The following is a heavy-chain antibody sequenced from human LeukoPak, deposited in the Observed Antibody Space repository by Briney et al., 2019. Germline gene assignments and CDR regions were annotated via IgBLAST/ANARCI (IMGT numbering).Heavy chain of an antibody. V-gene: IGHV1-2*02. J-gene: IGHJ4*02. CDR2: INPNSGGT. D-gene: IGHD4-23*01. CDR3: ARDLAYGGNGFDY. CDR1: GYTFTGYY. Sequence: ASVKVSCKASGYTFTGYYMHWVRQAPGQGLEWMGWINPNSGGTNYAQKFQGRVTMTRDTSISTAYMELSRLRSDDTAVYYCARDLAYGGNGFDYWGQGTLVTVSS.